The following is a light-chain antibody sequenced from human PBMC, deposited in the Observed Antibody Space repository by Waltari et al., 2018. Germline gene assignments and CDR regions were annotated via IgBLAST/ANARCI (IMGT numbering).Light chain of an antibody. V-gene: IGKV4-1*01. CDR1: QTLLYSSNNKNY. CDR2: WAS. Sequence: DIVLTHSPDPLAASLGARSPITRNSLQTLLYSSNNKNYLAWYQQKPGQPPKLLIYWASARESGVPDRFSGSGSGTDFTLTISSLQAEDVAVYYCQQYYSTPPTFGQGTRLEIK. J-gene: IGKJ5*01. CDR3: QQYYSTPPT.